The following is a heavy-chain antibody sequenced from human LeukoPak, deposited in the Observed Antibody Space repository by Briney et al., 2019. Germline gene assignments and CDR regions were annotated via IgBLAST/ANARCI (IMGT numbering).Heavy chain of an antibody. Sequence: GESLKISCKGSGYSFTSYWIGWVRQMPGKGLEWMGIIYPGDSDTRYSPSFQDQVTISADKSISTAYLQWSSLKASDTAMYYCARLYSSSGPTYYYYYHMDVWGKGTTVTVSS. J-gene: IGHJ6*03. V-gene: IGHV5-51*01. D-gene: IGHD6-6*01. CDR3: ARLYSSSGPTYYYYYHMDV. CDR1: GYSFTSYW. CDR2: IYPGDSDT.